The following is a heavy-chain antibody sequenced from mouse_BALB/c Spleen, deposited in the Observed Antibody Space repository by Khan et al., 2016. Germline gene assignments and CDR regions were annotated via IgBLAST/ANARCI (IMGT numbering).Heavy chain of an antibody. CDR2: INTETGEP. D-gene: IGHD2-1*01. Sequence: QIQLVQSGPELKKPGETVKISCKASGYTFTDYSMHWVKQAPGKGLKWMGWINTETGEPTYADDFKGRFAFSLETSASTAYLQINNLKNEDTATYFCALYGNYYWDFDVWGAGTTVTVSS. J-gene: IGHJ1*01. V-gene: IGHV9-2-1*01. CDR1: GYTFTDYS. CDR3: ALYGNYYWDFDV.